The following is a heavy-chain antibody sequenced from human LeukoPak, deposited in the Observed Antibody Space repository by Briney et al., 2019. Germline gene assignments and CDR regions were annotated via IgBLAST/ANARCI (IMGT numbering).Heavy chain of an antibody. D-gene: IGHD3-3*01. CDR2: IYNSGST. CDR1: GGSLSTYY. V-gene: IGHV4-59*08. J-gene: IGHJ4*02. Sequence: PSETLSLTCTVSGGSLSTYYWSWIRQPPGKGLEWIGYIYNSGSTNYSPSLRSRVTISVDTSKNQFSLKLSSVTAADTAVYYCARVEYYFDYWGQGTLVTVSS. CDR3: ARVEYYFDY.